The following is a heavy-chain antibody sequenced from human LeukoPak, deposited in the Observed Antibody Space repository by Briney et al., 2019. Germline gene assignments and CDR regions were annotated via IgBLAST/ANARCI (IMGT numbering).Heavy chain of an antibody. Sequence: GGSLRLSCAASGFTFSSYSMNWVRQAPGKGLEWVSSISSSSSYIYYADSVKGRFTISRDNAKNSLYLQMNSLRAEDTAVYYCAREPRWVSYYGMDVWGQGTTATVSS. CDR3: AREPRWVSYYGMDV. V-gene: IGHV3-21*01. CDR2: ISSSSSYI. D-gene: IGHD1-26*01. J-gene: IGHJ6*02. CDR1: GFTFSSYS.